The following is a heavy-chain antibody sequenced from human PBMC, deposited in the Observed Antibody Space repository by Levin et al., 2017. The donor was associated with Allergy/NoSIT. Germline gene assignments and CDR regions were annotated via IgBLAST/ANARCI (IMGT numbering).Heavy chain of an antibody. J-gene: IGHJ6*02. D-gene: IGHD3-10*01. CDR3: AKDLVRGVTVYYYYGMDV. CDR1: GFTFSSYG. CDR2: ISYDGSNK. V-gene: IGHV3-30*18. Sequence: PGGSLRLSCAASGFTFSSYGMHWVRQAPGKGLEWVAVISYDGSNKYYADSVKGRFTISRDNSKNTLYLQMNSLRAEDTAVYYCAKDLVRGVTVYYYYGMDVWGQGTTVTVSS.